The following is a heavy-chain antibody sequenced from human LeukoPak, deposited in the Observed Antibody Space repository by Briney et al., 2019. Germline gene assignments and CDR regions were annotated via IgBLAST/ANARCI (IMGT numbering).Heavy chain of an antibody. D-gene: IGHD3-22*01. CDR2: ISGSGGST. Sequence: GGSLRLSCAASGFTFSSYGMSWVRQAPGKGLEWVSAISGSGGSTYYADSVKGRFTISRDNSKNTLYLQMNSLRAEDTAVYYCAKGGGDYYDSSGYYSSDYYYMDVWGKGTTVTISS. J-gene: IGHJ6*03. V-gene: IGHV3-23*01. CDR3: AKGGGDYYDSSGYYSSDYYYMDV. CDR1: GFTFSSYG.